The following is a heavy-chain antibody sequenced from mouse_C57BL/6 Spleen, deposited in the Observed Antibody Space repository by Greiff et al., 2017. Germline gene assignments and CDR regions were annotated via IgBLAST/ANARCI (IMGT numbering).Heavy chain of an antibody. Sequence: QVQLKESGAELARPGASVKLSCKASGYTFTSYGISWVKQRTGQGLEWIGRIDPNSGGTKYNEKFKSKATLTVDKPSSTAYMQLSSLTSEDSAVYYCAREGLPLLDYWGQGTTLTVSS. J-gene: IGHJ2*01. CDR2: IDPNSGGT. D-gene: IGHD2-4*01. CDR3: AREGLPLLDY. V-gene: IGHV1-72*01. CDR1: GYTFTSYG.